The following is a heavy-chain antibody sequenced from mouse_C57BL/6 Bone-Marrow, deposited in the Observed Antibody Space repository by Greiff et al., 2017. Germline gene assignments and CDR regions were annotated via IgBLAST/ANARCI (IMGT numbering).Heavy chain of an antibody. D-gene: IGHD2-3*01. CDR1: GYAFTNYL. V-gene: IGHV1-54*01. J-gene: IGHJ2*01. Sequence: VQGVESGAELVRPGTSVKVSCKASGYAFTNYLIEWVKQRPGQGLEWIGVINPGSGGTNYNEKFKGKATLTADKSSSTAYMQLSSLTSEDSAVYFGARDGCYSYYFDYWGQGTTLTVSS. CDR2: INPGSGGT. CDR3: ARDGCYSYYFDY.